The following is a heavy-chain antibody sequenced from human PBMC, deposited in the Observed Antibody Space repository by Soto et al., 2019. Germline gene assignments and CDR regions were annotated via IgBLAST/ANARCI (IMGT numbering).Heavy chain of an antibody. CDR1: GDSFSSYA. CDR3: AASDRGSWQHDY. J-gene: IGHJ4*01. Sequence: QVQLVQSGAEMKKPGSSVKVSCKVSGDSFSSYAISWLRQAPGEGLEWVGGIIPIFETANYAQNFQGRVTITAVESTTTAYLEVTRLRPQDTAVFYCAASDRGSWQHDYGGHVSLITVSS. D-gene: IGHD6-13*01. CDR2: IIPIFETA. V-gene: IGHV1-69*01.